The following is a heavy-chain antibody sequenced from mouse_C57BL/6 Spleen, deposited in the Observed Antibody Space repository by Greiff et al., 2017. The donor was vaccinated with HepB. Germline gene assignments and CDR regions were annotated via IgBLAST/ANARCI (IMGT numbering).Heavy chain of an antibody. D-gene: IGHD2-13*01. CDR3: ATLDWNY. V-gene: IGHV1-42*01. Sequence: VQLKESGPELVKPGASVKISCKASGYSFTGYYMNWVKQSPEKSLEWIGEINPSTGGTTYNQKFKAKATLTVDKSSSTAYMQLKSLTSEDSAVYYCATLDWNYWGQGTTLTVSS. J-gene: IGHJ2*01. CDR2: INPSTGGT. CDR1: GYSFTGYY.